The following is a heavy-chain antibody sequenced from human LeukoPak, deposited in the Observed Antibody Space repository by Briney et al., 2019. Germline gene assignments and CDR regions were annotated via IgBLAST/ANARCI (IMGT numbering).Heavy chain of an antibody. J-gene: IGHJ5*02. Sequence: ASVKVSCKASGYTFTSYGISWVRQAPGQGLEWMGWINPNSGVTKYAQKFQGRVTMTSDTSISTAYMELSRLRSDDTAVYYCTRDAGGGDCYSCPNWFDPWGQGTLVTVSS. D-gene: IGHD2-21*02. CDR2: INPNSGVT. V-gene: IGHV1-2*02. CDR1: GYTFTSYG. CDR3: TRDAGGGDCYSCPNWFDP.